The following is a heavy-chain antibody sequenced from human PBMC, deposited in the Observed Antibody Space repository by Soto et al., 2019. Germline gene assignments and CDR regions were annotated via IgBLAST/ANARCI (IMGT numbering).Heavy chain of an antibody. CDR3: ALTEGSGTNYPTTFDS. J-gene: IGHJ4*02. CDR2: IKQGGNEK. V-gene: IGHV3-7*01. Sequence: GGSLRLSCSASGFIFSNYWMSWVRQAPGKGLEWVANIKQGGNEKYYVDSVKGRFTISRDNPKNLLYLQMSSLRADDTAVYYCALTEGSGTNYPTTFDSWGQGTLVTVSS. D-gene: IGHD3-10*01. CDR1: GFIFSNYW.